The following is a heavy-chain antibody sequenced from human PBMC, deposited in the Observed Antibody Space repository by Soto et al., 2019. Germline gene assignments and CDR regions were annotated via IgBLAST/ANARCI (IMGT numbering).Heavy chain of an antibody. V-gene: IGHV4-59*01. J-gene: IGHJ5*01. Sequence: SETLSLTCTVPGGSISSYYWSWIRQPPGKGLEWIGYIYYGGNTRYIPSLRSRVTISLDTSKNQFSLNLSSVTAADTAVYYCARGGNWFDSWGQGTLVTVSS. CDR3: ARGGNWFDS. CDR2: IYYGGNT. CDR1: GGSISSYY. D-gene: IGHD3-16*01.